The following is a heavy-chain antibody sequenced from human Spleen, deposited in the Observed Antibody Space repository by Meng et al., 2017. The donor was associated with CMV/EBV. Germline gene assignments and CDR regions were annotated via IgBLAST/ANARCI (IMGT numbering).Heavy chain of an antibody. CDR3: ARNVESYFDY. CDR1: SGSFSGYY. CDR2: ISDSGRT. Sequence: LRLSCAVYSGSFSGYYWSWIRQTPGRGLEWIAHISDSGRTHHNPPLKSRLTISIDSSKNQFSLKLRSVTAADTAVYYCARNVESYFDYWGQGMLVTVSS. V-gene: IGHV4-34*09. J-gene: IGHJ4*02. D-gene: IGHD5-24*01.